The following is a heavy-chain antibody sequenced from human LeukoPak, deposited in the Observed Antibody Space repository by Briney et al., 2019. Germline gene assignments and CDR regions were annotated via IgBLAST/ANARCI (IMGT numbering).Heavy chain of an antibody. D-gene: IGHD3-10*01. J-gene: IGHJ4*02. CDR2: INPNSGGT. Sequence: ASVKVSCKASGYTFTGYYMHWVRQAPGQGLEWMGWINPNSGGTNHAQKFQGRVTMTRDTSISTAYMKLSRLRSDDTAVYYCARDRPLDADDYYGFYYFDYWGQGTLVTVSS. CDR1: GYTFTGYY. V-gene: IGHV1-2*02. CDR3: ARDRPLDADDYYGFYYFDY.